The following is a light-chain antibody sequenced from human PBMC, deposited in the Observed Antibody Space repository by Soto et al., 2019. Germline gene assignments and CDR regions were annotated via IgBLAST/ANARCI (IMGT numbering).Light chain of an antibody. CDR3: QQYNNWPQT. J-gene: IGKJ2*01. V-gene: IGKV3-15*01. CDR2: GAS. Sequence: VMTQSPATLSVSPGERATLSCRASQSVSSNFAWYQQKPGQAPRLLIYGASTRATGIPARFSGSGSGPECTLTISSLQSEDFAVYYCQQYNNWPQTFGQGTKLEIK. CDR1: QSVSSN.